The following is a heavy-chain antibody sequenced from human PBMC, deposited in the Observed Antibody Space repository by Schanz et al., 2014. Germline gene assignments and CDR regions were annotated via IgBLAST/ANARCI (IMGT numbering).Heavy chain of an antibody. Sequence: EGQLLESGGGLVQPGGSLRLSCAASGFTFSSYAMSWVRQAPGKGLEWVSALSGSGGSTYYADSVKGRFTISRDNSKNTLYLQMNTLRAEDAAVYYWARDRGYCSGGSCLTVDYWGQGTLVTVSS. CDR3: ARDRGYCSGGSCLTVDY. D-gene: IGHD2-15*01. V-gene: IGHV3-23*01. CDR2: LSGSGGST. CDR1: GFTFSSYA. J-gene: IGHJ4*02.